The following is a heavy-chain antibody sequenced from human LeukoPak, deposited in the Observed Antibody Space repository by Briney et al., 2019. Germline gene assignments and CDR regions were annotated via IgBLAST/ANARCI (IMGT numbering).Heavy chain of an antibody. CDR1: GFTFSSYA. V-gene: IGHV3-23*01. Sequence: GGSLRLSCAVSGFTFSSYAMSWVRQAPGKGLQWVSALSGSGGSTYYADSVKGRFTISRDNSKNTVYLQMNSLRAEDTAVYFCAKAADYYDSSGYFYPTWGQGTLVTVSS. J-gene: IGHJ5*02. CDR3: AKAADYYDSSGYFYPT. CDR2: LSGSGGST. D-gene: IGHD3-22*01.